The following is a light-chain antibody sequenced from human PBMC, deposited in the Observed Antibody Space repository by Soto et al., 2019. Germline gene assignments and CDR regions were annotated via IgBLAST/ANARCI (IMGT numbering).Light chain of an antibody. CDR3: QQYVNAVYT. CDR1: QTINSNY. Sequence: EIVLTQSPGTLSLSPGERATLSCRASQTINSNYLAWYQQKPGQAPRLLIYGASTRAAGIPDRFSGSGSGTDFTLTISRLEPEDFAVYHCQQYVNAVYTFGPGTNLDIK. CDR2: GAS. V-gene: IGKV3-20*01. J-gene: IGKJ2*01.